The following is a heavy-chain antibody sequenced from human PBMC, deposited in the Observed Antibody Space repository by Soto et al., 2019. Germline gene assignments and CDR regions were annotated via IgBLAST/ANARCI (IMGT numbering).Heavy chain of an antibody. CDR2: ISYDGSNK. D-gene: IGHD6-19*01. CDR1: GFTFSSYG. Sequence: QVQLVESGGGVVQPGRSLRLSCAASGFTFSSYGIHWVRQAPGKGLEWVAVISYDGSNKYYAESVKGRFTISRDNSKNTLYLQMNSLRAEDTAVYYSAKDLEQWVVTGWFDPWGQGTLVTVSS. V-gene: IGHV3-30*18. J-gene: IGHJ5*02. CDR3: AKDLEQWVVTGWFDP.